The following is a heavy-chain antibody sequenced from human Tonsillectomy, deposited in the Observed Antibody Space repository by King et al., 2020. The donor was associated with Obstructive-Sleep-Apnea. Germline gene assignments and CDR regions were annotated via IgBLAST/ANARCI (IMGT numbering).Heavy chain of an antibody. CDR3: ARGELRVYASFDY. Sequence: VQLVESGGGLVQPGGSLRLSCAASGFTFSSYWMSWVRQAPGKGLEWVANIKQDGSEKYYVDSVKGRFTISRDNAKNSLYLQMNSLRAEDTAVYYCARGELRVYASFDYWGQGTLVTVSS. D-gene: IGHD2-8*01. J-gene: IGHJ4*02. CDR1: GFTFSSYW. V-gene: IGHV3-7*03. CDR2: IKQDGSEK.